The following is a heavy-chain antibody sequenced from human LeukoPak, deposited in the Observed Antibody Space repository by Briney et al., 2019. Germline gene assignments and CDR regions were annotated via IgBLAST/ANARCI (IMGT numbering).Heavy chain of an antibody. CDR1: GFTFCSYA. D-gene: IGHD5-24*01. Sequence: QPGRSLRLSCAASGFTFCSYAMHWVLQAPGKGLEWVAVISYDGSNKYYADSVKGRFTISRDNSKNTLYLQMNSLRAEDTAVYYCARGDGDGYNFVYWGQGTLVTVSS. CDR3: ARGDGDGYNFVY. CDR2: ISYDGSNK. V-gene: IGHV3-30*01. J-gene: IGHJ4*02.